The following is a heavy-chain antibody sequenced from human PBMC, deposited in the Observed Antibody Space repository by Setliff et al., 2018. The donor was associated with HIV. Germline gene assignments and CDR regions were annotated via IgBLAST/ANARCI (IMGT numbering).Heavy chain of an antibody. V-gene: IGHV1-69*13. CDR2: IIPIFGTA. J-gene: IGHJ6*02. Sequence: SVKVSCKASGGTFSNYALSWVRQAPGQGLEWVGGIIPIFGTANYGQKFQGRVTITADESTSTAYMELSSLRSEDTAVYYCAKSHSFYYSGMDFWGQGTTVTVSS. CDR1: GGTFSNYA. CDR3: AKSHSFYYSGMDF.